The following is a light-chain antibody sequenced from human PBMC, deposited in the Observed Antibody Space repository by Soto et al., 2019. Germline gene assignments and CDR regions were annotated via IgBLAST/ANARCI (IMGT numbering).Light chain of an antibody. Sequence: EIVLTQSPGTLSLSPGERATLSCRASQSVSSIYLAWYQQKPGQAPRLLIYGGSSRATGIPDRFSGSGSGTDFTLTISRLEPEDLAVYYCQQYGLSPRTFGQGTKVEIK. CDR1: QSVSSIY. CDR3: QQYGLSPRT. V-gene: IGKV3-20*01. J-gene: IGKJ1*01. CDR2: GGS.